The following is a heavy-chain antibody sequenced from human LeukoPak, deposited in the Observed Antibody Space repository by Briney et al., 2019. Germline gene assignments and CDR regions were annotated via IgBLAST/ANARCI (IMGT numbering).Heavy chain of an antibody. CDR1: GFTFSSYG. CDR2: ISYDGSNK. D-gene: IGHD5-24*01. Sequence: GRSLRFSCAASGFTFSSYGMHWVRQAPGKGLEWVAVISYDGSNKYYADSVKGRFTISRDNSKNTLYLQMNSLRAEDTAVYYCAKDSGMATPDYWGQGTLVTVSS. J-gene: IGHJ4*02. V-gene: IGHV3-30*18. CDR3: AKDSGMATPDY.